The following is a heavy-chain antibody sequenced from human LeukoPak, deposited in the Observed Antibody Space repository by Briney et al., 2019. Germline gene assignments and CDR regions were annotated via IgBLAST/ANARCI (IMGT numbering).Heavy chain of an antibody. CDR3: ASSLGIPYYFDY. D-gene: IGHD7-27*01. Sequence: PGGSLRLSCAASGFTFSSYGMHWVRQAPGKGLEWVAVIWYDGSNKYYADSVKGRFTISRDNSKNTLYLQMNSLRAEDTAVYYCASSLGIPYYFDYWGQGTLVTVSS. CDR2: IWYDGSNK. CDR1: GFTFSSYG. J-gene: IGHJ4*02. V-gene: IGHV3-33*01.